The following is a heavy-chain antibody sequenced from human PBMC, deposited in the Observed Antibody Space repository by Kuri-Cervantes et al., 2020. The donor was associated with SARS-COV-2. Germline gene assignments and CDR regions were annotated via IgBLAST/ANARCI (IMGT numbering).Heavy chain of an antibody. J-gene: IGHJ6*02. D-gene: IGHD6-19*01. CDR3: ARGSAVAGTLYYYYGMDV. V-gene: IGHV3-66*02. CDR1: GFTVSSNY. Sequence: GESLKISCAASGFTVSSNYMSWVRQAPGKGLEWVSVIYSGGSTYYADSVKGRFTISRDNSKNTLYLQMNSLRAEDTAVYYYARGSAVAGTLYYYYGMDVWGQGTTVTVSS. CDR2: IYSGGST.